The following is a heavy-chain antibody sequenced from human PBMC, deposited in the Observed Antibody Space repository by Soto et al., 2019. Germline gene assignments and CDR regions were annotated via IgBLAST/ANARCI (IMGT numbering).Heavy chain of an antibody. CDR1: GFTFSRFG. CDR2: IRNYGGAD. CDR3: ARDDDYEANALDL. J-gene: IGHJ5*02. Sequence: QVELVESGGGVVQPGRSLRLSCAASGFTFSRFGMHWVRQAPGKGLEWGALIRNYGGADVYVDSVKGRFTISRDNSKDMLYLQMDSLIAEDTAVYYCARDDDYEANALDLWGQGTLVTVSS. V-gene: IGHV3-33*01. D-gene: IGHD4-17*01.